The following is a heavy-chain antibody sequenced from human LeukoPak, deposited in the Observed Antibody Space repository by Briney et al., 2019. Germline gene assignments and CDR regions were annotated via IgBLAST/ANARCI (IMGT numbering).Heavy chain of an antibody. D-gene: IGHD6-6*01. CDR3: ARRVQQLADPFGRY. J-gene: IGHJ4*02. CDR1: GGSFSGYY. V-gene: IGHV4-34*01. CDR2: INHSGST. Sequence: SETLSLTCAVYGGSFSGYYWSWIRQPPGKGLEWIGGINHSGSTNYNPSLKSRVTISVDTSKNQFSLKLSSVTAADTAVYYCARRVQQLADPFGRYWGQGTLVTVSS.